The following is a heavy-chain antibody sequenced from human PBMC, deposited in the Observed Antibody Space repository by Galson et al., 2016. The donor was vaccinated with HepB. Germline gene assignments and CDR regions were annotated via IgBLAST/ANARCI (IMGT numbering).Heavy chain of an antibody. CDR1: GFTLSSYC. CDR3: ARGLFGYCSGGSCYPY. D-gene: IGHD2-15*01. CDR2: IKEDGSEN. V-gene: IGHV3-7*01. J-gene: IGHJ4*02. Sequence: SLRLSCAASGFTLSSYCMSWVRQAPGKGLQWVANIKEDGSENYYVDSVKGRFTISRDNAENSLYLQMNSLRAGDTAVYYCARGLFGYCSGGSCYPYWGQGTLVTVSS.